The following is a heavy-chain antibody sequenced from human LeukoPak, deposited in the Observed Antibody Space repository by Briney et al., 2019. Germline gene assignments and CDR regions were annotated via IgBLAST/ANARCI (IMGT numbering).Heavy chain of an antibody. D-gene: IGHD2-2*01. CDR3: ARPVFCSSTSCPFAY. J-gene: IGHJ4*02. Sequence: ASVKVSCKASGYTFTGYYMHWVRQAPGQGLEWMGWINPNSGGTNYAQKFQGRVTMTRDTSISTAYMELSRLRSDDTAVYYCARPVFCSSTSCPFAYWGQGTLVTVSS. V-gene: IGHV1-2*02. CDR2: INPNSGGT. CDR1: GYTFTGYY.